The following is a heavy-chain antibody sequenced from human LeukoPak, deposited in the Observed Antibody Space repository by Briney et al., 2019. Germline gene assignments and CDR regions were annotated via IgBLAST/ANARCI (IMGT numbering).Heavy chain of an antibody. CDR2: IYTSGST. CDR3: ATYYYDSSGYPRGFDY. V-gene: IGHV4-61*02. Sequence: SETLSLTCTVSGGSISSGGYYWNWIRQPAGKGLEWIGRIYTSGSTNYNPSLKSRVTISLDTSKNQFSLKLSSVTAADTAVYYCATYYYDSSGYPRGFDYWGQGTLVTVSS. CDR1: GGSISSGGYY. J-gene: IGHJ4*02. D-gene: IGHD3-22*01.